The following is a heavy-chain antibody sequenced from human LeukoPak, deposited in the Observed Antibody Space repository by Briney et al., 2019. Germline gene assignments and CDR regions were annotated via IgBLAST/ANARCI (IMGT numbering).Heavy chain of an antibody. J-gene: IGHJ6*04. V-gene: IGHV3-7*01. CDR1: GFTFSRYW. D-gene: IGHD3-9*01. CDR3: AREYYGVIFSHYLDV. CDR2: IKQDGSEK. Sequence: GGSLRLSCAASGFTFSRYWMSWVRQAPGKGLELVANIKQDGSEKYYVDSVKGRFTISRDNAKSSLYLQLSSLRVEDTAVYYCAREYYGVIFSHYLDVWGKGTTVTVSS.